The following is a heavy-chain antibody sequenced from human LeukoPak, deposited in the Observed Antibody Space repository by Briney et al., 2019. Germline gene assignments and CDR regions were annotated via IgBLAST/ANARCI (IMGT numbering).Heavy chain of an antibody. CDR1: GYRFTNFW. CDR3: ARRGFDCGGGRCPSDAFDI. V-gene: IGHV5-51*01. CDR2: IYPGDSDT. D-gene: IGHD2-21*01. Sequence: GESLKISCMGSGYRFTNFWIGWVRQMPGKGLEWMGIIYPGDSDTTYSPSFQGQVTISADKSISTAYLKWSSLKASDTAMYYCARRGFDCGGGRCPSDAFDIWGQGTMVIVSS. J-gene: IGHJ3*02.